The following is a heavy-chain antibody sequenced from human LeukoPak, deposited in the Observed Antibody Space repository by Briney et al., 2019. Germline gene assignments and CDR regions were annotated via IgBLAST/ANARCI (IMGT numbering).Heavy chain of an antibody. CDR2: IRYDGSNK. D-gene: IGHD2-2*03. Sequence: GGSLRLSCAASGFTFSSYGMHWVRQAPGKGLEWVAFIRYDGSNKYYADSVKGRFTISRDNSKNTLYLQMNSLRAEDTAVYYCARDRNMDFDYWGQGTLVTVSS. CDR1: GFTFSSYG. J-gene: IGHJ4*02. V-gene: IGHV3-30*02. CDR3: ARDRNMDFDY.